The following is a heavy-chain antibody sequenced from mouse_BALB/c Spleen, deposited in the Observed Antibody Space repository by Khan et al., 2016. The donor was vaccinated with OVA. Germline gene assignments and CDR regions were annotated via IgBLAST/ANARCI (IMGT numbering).Heavy chain of an antibody. CDR3: ARDYWFVY. CDR2: ISTGGST. Sequence: EVELVESGGGLVTPGRSLKVSCAASGFTFSNYAMSWVRQTPEKRLEWVASISTGGSTYYPDSVKGRFTISRDNARNILYLQMSILRSEDTAMYYCARDYWFVYWGQGTLVTVSA. J-gene: IGHJ3*01. CDR1: GFTFSNYA. V-gene: IGHV5-6-5*01.